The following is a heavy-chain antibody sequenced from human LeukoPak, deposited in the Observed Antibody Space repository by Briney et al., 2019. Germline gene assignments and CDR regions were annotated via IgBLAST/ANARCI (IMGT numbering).Heavy chain of an antibody. CDR3: AXSXPLGGSSGNYCXDY. D-gene: IGHD6-19*01. CDR2: IYSSGTT. J-gene: IGHJ4*02. V-gene: IGHV4-4*07. Sequence: SETLSLTCTVSGGSISNYYWSWIRQPAGKGLEWIGRIYSSGTTNYNPSLKSRVTMSVDTSKNQFSLTLTSVTAADTAVYYCAXSXPLGGSSGNYCXDYWGQGTLVXVSS. CDR1: GGSISNYY.